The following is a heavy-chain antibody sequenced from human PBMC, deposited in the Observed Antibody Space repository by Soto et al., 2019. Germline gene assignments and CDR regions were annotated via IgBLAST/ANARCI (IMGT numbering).Heavy chain of an antibody. V-gene: IGHV3-23*01. D-gene: IGHD2-15*01. CDR2: ISGSGGST. CDR1: GFTFSSYA. Sequence: EVQLLESGGGLVQPGGSLRRSCAASGFTFSSYAMSWVRQAPGKGLEWVSAISGSGGSTYYADAVKGRFTISRDNSKTTLYLQMNSMRDEDTAVYYCASTPVEVAVGEMDVWGQGTTVTVSS. J-gene: IGHJ6*02. CDR3: ASTPVEVAVGEMDV.